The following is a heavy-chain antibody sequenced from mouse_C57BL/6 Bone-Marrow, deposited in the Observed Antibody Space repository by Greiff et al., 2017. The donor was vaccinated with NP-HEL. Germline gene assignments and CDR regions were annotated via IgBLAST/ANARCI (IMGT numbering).Heavy chain of an antibody. CDR3: AREEGYYSKAWFAY. CDR2: ISYDGSN. J-gene: IGHJ3*01. CDR1: GYSITSGYY. V-gene: IGHV3-6*01. Sequence: EVKLMESGPGLVKPSQSLSLTCSVTGYSITSGYYWNWIRQFPGNKLEWMGYISYDGSNNYNPSLKNRISITRDTSKNQFFLKLNSVTTEDTATYYCAREEGYYSKAWFAYWGQGTLVTVSA. D-gene: IGHD2-5*01.